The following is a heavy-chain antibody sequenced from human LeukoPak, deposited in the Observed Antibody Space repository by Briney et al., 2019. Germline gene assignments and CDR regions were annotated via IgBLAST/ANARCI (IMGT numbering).Heavy chain of an antibody. D-gene: IGHD6-13*01. J-gene: IGHJ6*03. Sequence: SETLSLTCAVSGYPISSGYCWGWIRQPPGKGLEWIGSIYHSGSTYYNPSLKSRVTISVDTSKNQFSLKLSSVTAADTAVYYCAGPSRGYSRSRSYYYMDVWGKGTTVTVSS. CDR2: IYHSGST. CDR3: AGPSRGYSRSRSYYYMDV. CDR1: GYPISSGYC. V-gene: IGHV4-38-2*01.